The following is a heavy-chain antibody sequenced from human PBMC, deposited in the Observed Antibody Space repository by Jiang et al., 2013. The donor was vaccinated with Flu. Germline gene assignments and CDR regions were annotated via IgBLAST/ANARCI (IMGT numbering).Heavy chain of an antibody. J-gene: IGHJ4*02. CDR2: IYAADSDT. D-gene: IGHD3-3*01. Sequence: GAEVKKPGESLQISCKGSGYSFTTYWIGWVRQMPGKGLEWMGSIYAADSDTRYSPSFQGQVTISADKSINTVYLQWSSLKASDTAMYFCARRGDFDFWRGYPDYWGQGTRSPSPQ. V-gene: IGHV5-51*01. CDR1: GYSFTTYW. CDR3: ARRGDFDFWRGYPDY.